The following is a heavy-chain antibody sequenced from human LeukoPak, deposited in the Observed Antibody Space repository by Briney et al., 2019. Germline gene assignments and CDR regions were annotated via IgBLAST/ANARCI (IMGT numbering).Heavy chain of an antibody. CDR2: ITTGDGNT. D-gene: IGHD7-27*01. CDR1: GFTISSYT. V-gene: IGHV3-23*01. J-gene: IGHJ4*02. Sequence: GGSLRLSCTASGFTISSYTMTWVRQAPGKGLKWVSTITTGDGNTYYADSVKGRFTVSRDDSKNTLYLQMNSLRAEDTAVYYCAKDGGLWVSAHWGDSWGRGTLVTVSS. CDR3: AKDGGLWVSAHWGDS.